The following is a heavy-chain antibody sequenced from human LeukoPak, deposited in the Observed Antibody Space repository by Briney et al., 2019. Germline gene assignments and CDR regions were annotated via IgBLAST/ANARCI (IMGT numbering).Heavy chain of an antibody. D-gene: IGHD2-2*01. CDR2: IIPIFGTA. V-gene: IGHV1-69*05. J-gene: IGHJ5*02. Sequence: SVKVSCKASGGTFSSYAISWVRQAPGQGLEWMGRIIPIFGTANYAQKFQGRVTITTDESTSTAYMELSSLRSEDTAVYYCARGGRRVPAAKPIDPWGQGTLVTVAS. CDR3: ARGGRRVPAAKPIDP. CDR1: GGTFSSYA.